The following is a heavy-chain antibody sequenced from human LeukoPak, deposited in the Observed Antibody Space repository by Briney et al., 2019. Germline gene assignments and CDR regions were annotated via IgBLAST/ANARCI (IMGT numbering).Heavy chain of an antibody. CDR2: IYTSGST. V-gene: IGHV4-4*07. D-gene: IGHD2-15*01. J-gene: IGHJ4*02. CDR3: ARDWRYCSGGSCSYYFDY. Sequence: SETLSLTCTVSGVSLSSYYWSWIRQPAAKGLEWIGRIYTSGSTNYNPSLNSRVTISVDKSKNHLSLNLSSVTVADTAVYYCARDWRYCSGGSCSYYFDYWGQGALVTVSS. CDR1: GVSLSSYY.